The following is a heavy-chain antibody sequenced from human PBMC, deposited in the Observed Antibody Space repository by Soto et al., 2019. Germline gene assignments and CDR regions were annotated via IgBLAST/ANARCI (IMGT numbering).Heavy chain of an antibody. D-gene: IGHD3-22*01. CDR1: DFILSDAW. V-gene: IGHV3-15*07. J-gene: IGHJ4*02. CDR2: IKSKAHGGTT. Sequence: EVQLEESGGGLIKPGESLTLSCAASDFILSDAWMKWVRQAPGKGLEWVGRIKSKAHGGTTDYAAPLKVTFTILRDDSKNTLYLQMNRLQTEDTAMYYCASYRDSSGLRRYDYWGQGALVTVSS. CDR3: ASYRDSSGLRRYDY.